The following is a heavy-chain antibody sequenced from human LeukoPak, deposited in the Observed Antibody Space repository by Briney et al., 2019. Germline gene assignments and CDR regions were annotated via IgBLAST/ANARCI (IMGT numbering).Heavy chain of an antibody. D-gene: IGHD3-10*01. CDR2: SSTYNGDR. J-gene: IGHJ3*01. V-gene: IGHV1-18*01. CDR1: GYAFNKYG. Sequence: GASVKVSCKASGYAFNKYGIGWLGQAPGQNLEWMGWSSTYNGDRKSAQKFQGRVTMTPDTPTSTAYMELRSLRSDDTAMYYCARDRSGSLVAFDFWGPGTMVTVSS. CDR3: ARDRSGSLVAFDF.